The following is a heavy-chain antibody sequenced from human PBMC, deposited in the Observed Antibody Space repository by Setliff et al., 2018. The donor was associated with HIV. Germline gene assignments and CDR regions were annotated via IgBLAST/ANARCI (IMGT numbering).Heavy chain of an antibody. Sequence: SVKVSCKASGGTLSSHAISWVRQAPGQGLEWMGGIIPIFGSANHAQKFKDRVTITADESTNIVYMELSSLRSEDTAVYYCARPYSGHAPYYYGMDVWGQGTTVTVSS. V-gene: IGHV1-69*13. D-gene: IGHD5-12*01. J-gene: IGHJ6*02. CDR3: ARPYSGHAPYYYGMDV. CDR1: GGTLSSHA. CDR2: IIPIFGSA.